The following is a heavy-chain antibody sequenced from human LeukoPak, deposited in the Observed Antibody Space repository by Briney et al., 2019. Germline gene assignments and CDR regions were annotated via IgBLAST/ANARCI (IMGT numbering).Heavy chain of an antibody. CDR3: ARDSSSWYSDY. J-gene: IGHJ4*02. Sequence: SETLSLTCTVSGGSISSYYWSWIRQPPGKGLEWIGYIYYSGSTNYSPSLKSRVTISVDTSKNQFSLKLSSVTAADTAVYYCARDSSSWYSDYWGQGTLVTVSS. CDR2: IYYSGST. V-gene: IGHV4-59*12. CDR1: GGSISSYY. D-gene: IGHD6-13*01.